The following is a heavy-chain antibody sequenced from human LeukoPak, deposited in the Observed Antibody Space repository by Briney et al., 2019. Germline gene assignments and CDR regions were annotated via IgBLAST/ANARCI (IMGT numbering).Heavy chain of an antibody. CDR3: ARKKYYDILTGYYIDAFDI. CDR2: IYYSGST. J-gene: IGHJ3*02. Sequence: SETLSLTCTVSGGSISSYYWSWIRQPPGKGLEWIGYIYYSGSTNYNPSLKSRVTISVDTSKNQFSLKLSSVTAADTAVHYCARKKYYDILTGYYIDAFDIWGQGTMVTVSS. D-gene: IGHD3-9*01. CDR1: GGSISSYY. V-gene: IGHV4-59*01.